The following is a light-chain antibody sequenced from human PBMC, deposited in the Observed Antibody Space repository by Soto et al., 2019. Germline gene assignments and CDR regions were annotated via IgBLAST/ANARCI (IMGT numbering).Light chain of an antibody. Sequence: QSALTQPASVSGSPGQSITISCTGTSSDAGGYYYVSWYQHHPGKAPKLIIYEVTNRPSGVSYRFSGSKSGNTASLIISGIQAEDEADYYCSSYTSSSAPHVVFGGGTKLTVL. V-gene: IGLV2-14*01. CDR2: EVT. CDR1: SSDAGGYYY. CDR3: SSYTSSSAPHVV. J-gene: IGLJ2*01.